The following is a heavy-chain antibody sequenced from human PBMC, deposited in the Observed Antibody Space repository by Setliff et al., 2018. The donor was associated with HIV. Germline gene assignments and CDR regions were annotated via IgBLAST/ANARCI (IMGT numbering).Heavy chain of an antibody. CDR1: GDIFTKYG. J-gene: IGHJ3*02. V-gene: IGHV1-18*01. Sequence: AASVKVSCKVSGDIFTKYGFSWVRQAPGQGPEWMGWVSAYNGRTDYAENFQGRLTMTIDTPTTTVYMELRSLRSDDTAVYYCAREKETCSGDTCWKNAFDIWGQGTMVTVSS. CDR3: AREKETCSGDTCWKNAFDI. D-gene: IGHD2-21*02. CDR2: VSAYNGRT.